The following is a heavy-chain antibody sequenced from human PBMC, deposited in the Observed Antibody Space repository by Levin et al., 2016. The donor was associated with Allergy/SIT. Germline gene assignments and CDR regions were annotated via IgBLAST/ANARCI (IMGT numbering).Heavy chain of an antibody. CDR2: IYYSGST. J-gene: IGHJ6*02. Sequence: SETLSLTCTVSGGSINSSSYNWGWIRQPPGKGLEWIGSIYYSGSTYYNPSLKSRLTISVDTSKNQFSLKLRSVTAADTAVYYCARQWAFGGHGMDVWGQGITVTVSS. V-gene: IGHV4-39*01. CDR3: ARQWAFGGHGMDV. CDR1: GGSINSSSYN. D-gene: IGHD3-10*01.